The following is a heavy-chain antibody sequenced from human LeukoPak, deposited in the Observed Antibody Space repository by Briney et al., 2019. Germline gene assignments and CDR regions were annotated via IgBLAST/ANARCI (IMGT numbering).Heavy chain of an antibody. CDR1: GFTFSNYD. D-gene: IGHD3-3*01. J-gene: IGHJ6*03. CDR2: ICIAGDT. V-gene: IGHV3-13*01. Sequence: GGSLRLSCAASGFTFSNYDMHWVRQATGKALEWVSGICIAGDTFYPGSVKGRFTISRENAKNSLYLQMNSLRAEDTAVYYCAKSITISYYYYYMDVWGKGTTVTVSS. CDR3: AKSITISYYYYYMDV.